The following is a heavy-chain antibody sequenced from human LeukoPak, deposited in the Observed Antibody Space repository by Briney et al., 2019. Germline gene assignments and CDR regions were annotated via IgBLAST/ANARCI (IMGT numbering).Heavy chain of an antibody. CDR3: ARSMGSAFDY. Sequence: SETLSLTCTVSGGSISSYYWSWIRQPPGKGLEWIGYIYYSGSTNYNPSLKSRVTISVDTSKNQFSLKLSSVTAADTAVYYCARSMGSAFDYWGQGTLVTVSS. CDR1: GGSISSYY. J-gene: IGHJ4*02. CDR2: IYYSGST. D-gene: IGHD3-10*01. V-gene: IGHV4-59*12.